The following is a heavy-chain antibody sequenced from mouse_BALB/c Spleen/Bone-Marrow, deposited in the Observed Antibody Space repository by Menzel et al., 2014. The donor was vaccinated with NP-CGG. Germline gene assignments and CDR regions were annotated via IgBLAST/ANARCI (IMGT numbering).Heavy chain of an antibody. J-gene: IGHJ2*01. CDR1: GHTFTSYW. V-gene: IGHV1-69*02. Sequence: QVQLRESGAELVRPGASVKLSCKASGHTFTSYWINWVKQRPGQGLEWIGNIYPSDSYTNYNQKFKDKATLTVDKSSSTAYMQLSSPTSEDSAVYYCTRSYGSSYEYYFDYWGQGTTLTVSS. CDR2: IYPSDSYT. CDR3: TRSYGSSYEYYFDY. D-gene: IGHD1-1*01.